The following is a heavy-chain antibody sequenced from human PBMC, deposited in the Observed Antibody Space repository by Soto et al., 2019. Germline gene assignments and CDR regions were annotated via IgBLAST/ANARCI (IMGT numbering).Heavy chain of an antibody. V-gene: IGHV5-51*03. J-gene: IGHJ6*03. D-gene: IGHD3-3*01. CDR2: VYPGDSDT. CDR3: ARLNRPEAGFVNYMDV. Sequence: GAEVKKPGESLKISCGGSGYSFTTYWIAWVRQMPGKGLEWMGIVYPGDSDTRYSPSFQGQVTISADKSITTAYLQWSSLKALDTAVYYCARLNRPEAGFVNYMDVWGKGTTVTVSS. CDR1: GYSFTTYW.